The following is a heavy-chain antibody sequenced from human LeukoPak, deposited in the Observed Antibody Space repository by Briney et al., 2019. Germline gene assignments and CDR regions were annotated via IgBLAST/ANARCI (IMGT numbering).Heavy chain of an antibody. V-gene: IGHV4-59*01. CDR2: IYYSGST. J-gene: IGHJ5*02. Sequence: SETLSLTCTVSGGSISSYYWSWIRQPPGKGLEWIGYIYYSGSTNYNPSLKSRVTISVDTSKNQFSLKLSSVTAADTAVYYCAGDRREQWLPGRFDPWGQGTLVTVSS. CDR1: GGSISSYY. CDR3: AGDRREQWLPGRFDP. D-gene: IGHD6-19*01.